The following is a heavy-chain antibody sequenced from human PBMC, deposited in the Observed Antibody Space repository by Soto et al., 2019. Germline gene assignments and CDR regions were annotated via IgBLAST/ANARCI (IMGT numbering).Heavy chain of an antibody. CDR3: AHVYGGYDNFDH. Sequence: QITLKESGPTLVKPTQTLTLTCTFSGFSLSTSGVGVRWIRQPPGKALEWLALIYWDDDKRYSPSLKSRLTITKDASKNQVVLTMTNMDPVDTATYYCAHVYGGYDNFDHWGQGTLLTVSS. J-gene: IGHJ4*02. CDR2: IYWDDDK. D-gene: IGHD5-12*01. V-gene: IGHV2-5*02. CDR1: GFSLSTSGVG.